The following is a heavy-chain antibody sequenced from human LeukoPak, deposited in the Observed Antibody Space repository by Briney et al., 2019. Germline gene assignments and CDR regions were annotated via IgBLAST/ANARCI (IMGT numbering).Heavy chain of an antibody. D-gene: IGHD3-3*01. CDR1: GYTFTGSY. V-gene: IGHV1-2*06. Sequence: GASVKVSCKASGYTFTGSYMHWVRQAPGQGLEWMGRINPNNGGTNYAQKFQGRVTMTRDTSISTASMELSRQRSDDTAMYYCARDYDFWSGYLFDYWGQGTLVTVSS. J-gene: IGHJ4*02. CDR3: ARDYDFWSGYLFDY. CDR2: INPNNGGT.